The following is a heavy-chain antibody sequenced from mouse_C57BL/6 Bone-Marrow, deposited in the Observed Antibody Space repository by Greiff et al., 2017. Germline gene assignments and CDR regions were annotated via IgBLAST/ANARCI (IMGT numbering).Heavy chain of an antibody. J-gene: IGHJ4*01. D-gene: IGHD1-1*01. V-gene: IGHV1-18*01. CDR2: INPNNGGT. CDR3: ARSQLLRKAMDY. CDR1: GYTFTDYN. Sequence: EVQLQQSGPELVKPGASVKIPCKASGYTFTDYNMDWVKQSHGKSLEWIGDINPNNGGTNYNQKFKGKATLTVDKSSSTAYMELRSLTSEDTAVYYCARSQLLRKAMDYWGQGTSVTVSS.